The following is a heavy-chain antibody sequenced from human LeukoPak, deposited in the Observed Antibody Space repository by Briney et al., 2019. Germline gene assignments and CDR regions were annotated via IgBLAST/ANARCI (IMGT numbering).Heavy chain of an antibody. J-gene: IGHJ6*02. CDR1: GGTFSSYT. D-gene: IGHD3-9*01. Sequence: SVKVSCKASGGTFSSYTISWVRQAPGQGLEWMGKIIPILGIANYAQKFQGRVTITADKSTSTAYMELSSLRSEDTAVYYCAREGPEYYDILTGYCSLNGMDVWGQGTTVTVSS. CDR2: IIPILGIA. V-gene: IGHV1-69*04. CDR3: AREGPEYYDILTGYCSLNGMDV.